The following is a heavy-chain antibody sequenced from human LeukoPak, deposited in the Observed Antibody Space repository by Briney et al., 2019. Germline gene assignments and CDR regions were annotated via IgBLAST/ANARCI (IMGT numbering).Heavy chain of an antibody. CDR3: ARVPGSHYYYYMDV. CDR2: ISRSGRAT. Sequence: VGSLRLSCAASGFKFDDYEMSWVRQVPGKGLEYVSGISRSGRATGYGDSVKGRFTISRDNAKNSLFLQMTSLRAEDTALYHCARVPGSHYYYYMDVWGKGAAVTVSS. CDR1: GFKFDDYE. J-gene: IGHJ6*03. V-gene: IGHV3-20*01.